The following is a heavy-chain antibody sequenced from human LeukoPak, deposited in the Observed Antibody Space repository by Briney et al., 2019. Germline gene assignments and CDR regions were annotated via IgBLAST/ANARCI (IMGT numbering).Heavy chain of an antibody. D-gene: IGHD6-19*01. CDR3: ASLAVAGTRPYFDY. V-gene: IGHV3-30*04. CDR2: ISYDGSNK. J-gene: IGHJ4*02. CDR1: GFTLSSYA. Sequence: GRSLRHSCAASGFTLSSYAMHWVRQAPGKGLEWVAVISYDGSNKYYADSVKGRFTISRDNSKNTLYLQMNSLRAEDTAVYYCASLAVAGTRPYFDYWGQGTLVTVSS.